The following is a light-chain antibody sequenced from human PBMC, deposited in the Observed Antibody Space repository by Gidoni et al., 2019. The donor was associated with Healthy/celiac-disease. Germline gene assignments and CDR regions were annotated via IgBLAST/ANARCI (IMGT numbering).Light chain of an antibody. J-gene: IGKJ1*01. CDR2: AAS. CDR1: QLISSY. V-gene: IGKV1-39*01. Sequence: DIQMTQSPSSLSASVGDRVTITCRASQLISSYLNWYQQKPGKAPKLLIYAASSLQSGVPSRFSGSGSVTDFTLTISSLQPEDFATYYCQQSYSTLTWTFGQGTKVEIK. CDR3: QQSYSTLTWT.